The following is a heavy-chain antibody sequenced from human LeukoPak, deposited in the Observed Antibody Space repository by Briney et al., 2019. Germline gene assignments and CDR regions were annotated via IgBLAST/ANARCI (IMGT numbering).Heavy chain of an antibody. D-gene: IGHD3-10*01. Sequence: SETLSLTCAVYSGSFSGYYWSWIRQPPGKGLEWIGEINHSGSTNYNPSLKSRVTISVDTSKNQFSLKLSSVTAADTAVYYCARGGVLLWFGESRDAFDIWGQGTMVTVSS. CDR2: INHSGST. CDR3: ARGGVLLWFGESRDAFDI. V-gene: IGHV4-34*01. CDR1: SGSFSGYY. J-gene: IGHJ3*02.